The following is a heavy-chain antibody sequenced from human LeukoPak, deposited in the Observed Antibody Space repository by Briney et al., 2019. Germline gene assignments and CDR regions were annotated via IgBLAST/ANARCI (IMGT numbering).Heavy chain of an antibody. CDR2: ISYDGSNK. J-gene: IGHJ6*04. D-gene: IGHD3-9*01. CDR1: GFTFSSYA. V-gene: IGHV3-30-3*01. CDR3: ARDKGLRYFDWLSPTYGMDV. Sequence: PGGSLRLSCAASGFTFSSYAMHWVRQAPGKGLEWVAVISYDGSNKYYADSVKGRFTISRDNSKNTLYLQMNSLRAEDTAVYYCARDKGLRYFDWLSPTYGMDVWGKGTTVTVSS.